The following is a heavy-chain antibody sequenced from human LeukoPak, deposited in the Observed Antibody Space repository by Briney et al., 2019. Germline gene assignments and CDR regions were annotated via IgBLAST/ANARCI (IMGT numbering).Heavy chain of an antibody. Sequence: GASVKVSCKASGYTFTSYGISWVRQAPGQGLEWMGWISAYNGNTNYAQKLQGRVTITRNTSISTAYMELSSLRSEDTAVYYCARSYDFWSGPPVMDVWGKGTTVTVSS. J-gene: IGHJ6*03. CDR3: ARSYDFWSGPPVMDV. CDR1: GYTFTSYG. D-gene: IGHD3-3*01. V-gene: IGHV1-18*01. CDR2: ISAYNGNT.